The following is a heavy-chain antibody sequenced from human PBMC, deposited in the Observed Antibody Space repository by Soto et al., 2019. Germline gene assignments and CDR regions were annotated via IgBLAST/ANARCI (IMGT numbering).Heavy chain of an antibody. V-gene: IGHV4-61*01. J-gene: IGHJ4*02. CDR3: ARRGTAVYGDKAFDY. CDR2: IYYSGST. Sequence: PSETLSLTCTVSGGSVSSGSYYWTWIRQSPGKGLEWIGSIYYSGSTNYNPSFKSRVTISVDTSKNQFSLKLTSVTAADTAVYYCARRGTAVYGDKAFDYWGQGNLVTVSS. CDR1: GGSVSSGSYY. D-gene: IGHD4-17*01.